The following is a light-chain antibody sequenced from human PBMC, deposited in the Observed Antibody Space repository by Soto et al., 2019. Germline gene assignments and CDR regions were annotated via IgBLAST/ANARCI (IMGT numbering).Light chain of an antibody. CDR2: EVS. Sequence: QSALTQPAPVSGSPGRSITIYCTGTISDVGGYNYVSWYQQHPGKAPKLIIFEVSYRPSGISNRFSASKSGDTASLTISGLQADDEADYYCCSYTDSRTHIYGSGTKVTVL. CDR3: CSYTDSRTHI. J-gene: IGLJ1*01. V-gene: IGLV2-14*01. CDR1: ISDVGGYNY.